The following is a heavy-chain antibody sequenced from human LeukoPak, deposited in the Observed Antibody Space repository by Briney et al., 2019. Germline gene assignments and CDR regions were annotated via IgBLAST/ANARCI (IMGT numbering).Heavy chain of an antibody. CDR2: IFYTGRT. D-gene: IGHD3/OR15-3a*01. Sequence: SETLSLTCTVSGGSISSSTYYWGWIRQPPGKGLEWIGSIFYTGRTYYNPSLKSRVSISIDTSKNQFSLKLTSVTAADTAVYYCARQTGSGLFILPGGQGTLVTVSS. V-gene: IGHV4-39*01. J-gene: IGHJ4*02. CDR1: GGSISSSTYY. CDR3: ARQTGSGLFILP.